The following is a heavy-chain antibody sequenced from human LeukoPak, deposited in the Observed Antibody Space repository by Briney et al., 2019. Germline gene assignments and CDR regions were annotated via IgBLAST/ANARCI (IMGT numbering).Heavy chain of an antibody. CDR1: GYTFTSYG. D-gene: IGHD3-22*01. V-gene: IGHV1-18*01. Sequence: GESLKVSCKASGYTFTSYGISWVRQAPGQGLEWMGWISAYNGNTNYAQKLQGRVTMTTDTSTSTAYTELRSLRSDDTAVYYCARTHPFLTYDSSGYSTYWGQGTLVTVSS. J-gene: IGHJ4*02. CDR2: ISAYNGNT. CDR3: ARTHPFLTYDSSGYSTY.